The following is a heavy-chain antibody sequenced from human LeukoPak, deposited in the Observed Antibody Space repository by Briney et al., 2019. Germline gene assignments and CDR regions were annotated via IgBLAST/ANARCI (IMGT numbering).Heavy chain of an antibody. D-gene: IGHD5-12*01. V-gene: IGHV3-30*18. CDR1: GFTFSSYG. Sequence: TGGSLRLSCAASGFTFSSYGMHWVRQAPVKGLEWVAVISYDGSNKYYADSVKGRFTISRDNSKNTLYLQMNSLRAEDTAVYYCAKDLESGYDFNYYYGMDVGGQGTTVTVSS. CDR3: AKDLESGYDFNYYYGMDV. CDR2: ISYDGSNK. J-gene: IGHJ6*02.